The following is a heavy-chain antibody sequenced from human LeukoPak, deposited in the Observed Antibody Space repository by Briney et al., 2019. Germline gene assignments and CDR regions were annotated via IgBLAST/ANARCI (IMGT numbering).Heavy chain of an antibody. CDR2: IYTSGST. CDR3: ARVGWEQDY. J-gene: IGHJ4*02. D-gene: IGHD1-26*01. Sequence: SQTLSLTCTVSGGSISSGSYYWSWIRQPAGKGLEWIGRIYTSGSTNYNPSPKSRVTISVDTSKNQFSLKLSSVTAADTAVYYCARVGWEQDYWGQGTLVTVSS. CDR1: GGSISSGSYY. V-gene: IGHV4-61*02.